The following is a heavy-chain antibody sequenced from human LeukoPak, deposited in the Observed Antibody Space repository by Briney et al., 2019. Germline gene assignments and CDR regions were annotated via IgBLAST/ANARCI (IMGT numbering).Heavy chain of an antibody. CDR3: AREGSPPYFDL. J-gene: IGHJ4*02. D-gene: IGHD6-19*01. V-gene: IGHV1-2*02. CDR1: GYSFTAYY. CDR2: INPNNGGT. Sequence: ASVKVSCKASGYSFTAYYIHWVRQAPGQGLEWLGWINPNNGGTKYTQKFQGRVTMTRNTSISTTYMELTRLISDDTATYYCAREGSPPYFDLWDQGTVVTVSS.